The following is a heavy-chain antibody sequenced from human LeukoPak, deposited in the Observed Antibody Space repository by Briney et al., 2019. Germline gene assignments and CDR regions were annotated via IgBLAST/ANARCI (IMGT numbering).Heavy chain of an antibody. CDR1: GGSISSYY. V-gene: IGHV4-59*01. D-gene: IGHD6-13*01. J-gene: IGHJ4*02. CDR2: IYYSGST. CDR3: ARYSSSWHDY. Sequence: SETLSLTCTVSGGSISSYYWSWIRQPPGKGLEWIGYIYYSGSTNYNPSLKSRVTISADTSKNQFSLKLSSVTAADTAVYYCARYSSSWHDYWGQGTLVTVSS.